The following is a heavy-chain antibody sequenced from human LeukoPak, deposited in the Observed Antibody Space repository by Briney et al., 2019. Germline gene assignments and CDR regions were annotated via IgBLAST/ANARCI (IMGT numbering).Heavy chain of an antibody. J-gene: IGHJ4*02. V-gene: IGHV3-23*01. CDR1: GFTFSSYA. D-gene: IGHD3-9*01. CDR2: ISGSGGST. Sequence: PGGSLRLSCAASGFTFSSYAMSWVRQAPGKGLEWVSAISGSGGSTYYADSVKGRLTISRDNSKNTLYLQMNSLRAEDTAVYYCAKRGGRDYDILTASYWGQGTLVTVSS. CDR3: AKRGGRDYDILTASY.